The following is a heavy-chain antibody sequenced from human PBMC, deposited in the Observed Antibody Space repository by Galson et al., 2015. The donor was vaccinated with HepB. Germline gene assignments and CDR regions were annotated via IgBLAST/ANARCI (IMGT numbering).Heavy chain of an antibody. CDR2: INAGNGNT. CDR1: GYTFTSYA. J-gene: IGHJ6*02. D-gene: IGHD5-18*01. Sequence: SVKVSCKASGYTFTSYAMHWVRQAPGQRLEWMEWINAGNGNTKYSQKFQGRVTITRDTSASTAYMELSSLRSEDTAVYYCVRSSRIDHGYSYGFDYYYGMDVWGQGTTVTVSS. V-gene: IGHV1-3*01. CDR3: VRSSRIDHGYSYGFDYYYGMDV.